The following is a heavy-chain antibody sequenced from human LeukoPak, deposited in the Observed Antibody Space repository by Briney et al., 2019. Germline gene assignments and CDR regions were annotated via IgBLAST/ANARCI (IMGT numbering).Heavy chain of an antibody. CDR2: IYHSGGT. V-gene: IGHV4-59*04. CDR3: ARDGVDYESSVHYSGDWFDP. CDR1: GGSISSHY. D-gene: IGHD3-22*01. J-gene: IGHJ5*02. Sequence: SETLSLTCTVSGGSISSHYWSWIRQPPGKGLEWIGYIYHSGGTYYNPSLKSRVTMSVDTSKNQFSLKLSSVTAADTAVYYCARDGVDYESSVHYSGDWFDPLGPGNPGHRLL.